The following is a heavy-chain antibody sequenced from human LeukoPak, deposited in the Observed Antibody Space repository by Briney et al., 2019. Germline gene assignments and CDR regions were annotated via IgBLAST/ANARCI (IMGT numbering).Heavy chain of an antibody. CDR1: GFTFSSYA. V-gene: IGHV3-23*01. D-gene: IGHD2-21*02. J-gene: IGHJ4*02. Sequence: GGSLRLSCAASGFTFSSYAMSWVRQAPGKGLEWVSAISGSGGSTYYADSVKGRFTISSDNSKNTLYLQMNSLRPEDTAVYYCAKGLSVYCGGDCYRNWGQGTLVTVSS. CDR3: AKGLSVYCGGDCYRN. CDR2: ISGSGGST.